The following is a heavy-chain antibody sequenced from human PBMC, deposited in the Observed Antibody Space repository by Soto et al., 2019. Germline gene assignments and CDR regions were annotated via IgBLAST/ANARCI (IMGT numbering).Heavy chain of an antibody. CDR2: ISDYNGNT. D-gene: IGHD3-16*01. Sequence: QVQLVQSGAEVKKPGASVKVSCKASGYTFTSYGISWVRQAPGQGLEWMGWISDYNGNTNYAQKLQGRGTMTTDPPAGPAYMELRSLRSDDSAVYYCARDWGYHYGMDVWGQGTTVTVAS. CDR3: ARDWGYHYGMDV. J-gene: IGHJ6*02. V-gene: IGHV1-18*01. CDR1: GYTFTSYG.